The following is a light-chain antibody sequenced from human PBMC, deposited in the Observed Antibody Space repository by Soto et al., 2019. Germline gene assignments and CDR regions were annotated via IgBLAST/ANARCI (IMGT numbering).Light chain of an antibody. CDR1: QRISNS. J-gene: IGKJ2*01. CDR3: QQSYSPPQMYT. V-gene: IGKV1-39*01. CDR2: AAS. Sequence: DIQMTQSPSSLSASVGDRVTITCRASQRISNSLNWYQQKPGKAPDLLIYAASNLQSGVPPRCSGSESGTDFTLTISSLQPEDFATYYCQQSYSPPQMYTFGQGTKLEIK.